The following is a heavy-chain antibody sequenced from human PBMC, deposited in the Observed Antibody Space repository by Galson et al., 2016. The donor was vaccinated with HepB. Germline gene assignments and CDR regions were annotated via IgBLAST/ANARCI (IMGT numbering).Heavy chain of an antibody. CDR3: ARDAARGSGYNWASNWFDP. J-gene: IGHJ5*02. CDR1: EFTFSSYA. D-gene: IGHD5-12*01. Sequence: SLRLSCAASEFTFSSYAMHWVRQAPGKRLEWLAVISYDEISTLYTDSVKGRFTISRDNSKNTLYLQINSLRVEDTAVYYCARDAARGSGYNWASNWFDPWGQRTLVTVSS. V-gene: IGHV3-30-3*01. CDR2: ISYDEIST.